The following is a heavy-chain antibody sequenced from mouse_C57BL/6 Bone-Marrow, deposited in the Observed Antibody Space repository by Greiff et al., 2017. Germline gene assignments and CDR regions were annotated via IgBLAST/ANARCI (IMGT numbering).Heavy chain of an antibody. Sequence: QVQLQQSGPELVKPGASVKISCKASGYAFSSSWMNRVKQRPGKGLEWIGRIYPADGDTNYNGKFKGKDTLTADQSSSTADMQLRSLTSEDSAVYVCARSRKAMDYWGQGTSVTVSS. CDR3: ARSRKAMDY. V-gene: IGHV1-82*01. CDR1: GYAFSSSW. J-gene: IGHJ4*01. CDR2: IYPADGDT.